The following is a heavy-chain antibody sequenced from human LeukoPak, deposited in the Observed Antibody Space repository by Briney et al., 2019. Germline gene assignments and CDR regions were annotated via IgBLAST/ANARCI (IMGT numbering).Heavy chain of an antibody. J-gene: IGHJ4*02. Sequence: MGIIYPGDSDTRYSPSFQGQVTISADKSLSPAYLQWSSLKASDTAMYYCARRGGSYAVDYWGQGTLVTVSS. CDR3: ARRGGSYAVDY. D-gene: IGHD1-26*01. CDR2: IYPGDSDT. V-gene: IGHV5-51*01.